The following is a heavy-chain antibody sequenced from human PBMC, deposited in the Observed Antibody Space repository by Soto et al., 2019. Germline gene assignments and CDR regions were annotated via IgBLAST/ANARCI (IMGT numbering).Heavy chain of an antibody. V-gene: IGHV4-38-2*01. CDR2: IYHSGST. Sequence: PSETLSLTCAVSGYSISSGYYWGWIRQPPGKGLEWIGSIYHSGSTYYNPSLKSRVTISVDTSKNQFSLKLSSVTAADTAVYYCARVDYDILTGYYYFDYWGQGTLVTVSS. CDR1: GYSISSGYY. J-gene: IGHJ4*02. D-gene: IGHD3-9*01. CDR3: ARVDYDILTGYYYFDY.